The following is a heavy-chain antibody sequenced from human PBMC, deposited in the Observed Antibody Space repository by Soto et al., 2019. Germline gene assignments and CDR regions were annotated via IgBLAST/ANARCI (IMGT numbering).Heavy chain of an antibody. V-gene: IGHV3-64*01. D-gene: IGHD3-3*01. CDR3: ARDQWGPWSGYPPIYYYYYYMDV. J-gene: IGHJ6*03. CDR2: ISSNGGST. Sequence: GGSLRLSCAASGFTFSSYAMHWVRQAPGKGLEYVSAISSNGGSTYYANSVKGRFTISRDNSKNTLYLQMGSLRAEDMAVYYCARDQWGPWSGYPPIYYYYYYMDVWGKGTTVTVSS. CDR1: GFTFSSYA.